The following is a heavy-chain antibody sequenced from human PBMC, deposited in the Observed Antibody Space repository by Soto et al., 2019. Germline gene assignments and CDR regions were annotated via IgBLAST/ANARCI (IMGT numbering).Heavy chain of an antibody. J-gene: IGHJ5*02. CDR1: GDSVSSNSAA. CDR3: ARAGYSSSWLMTNWFDP. CDR2: TYYRSKWYN. D-gene: IGHD6-13*01. V-gene: IGHV6-1*01. Sequence: QVQLQQSGPGLVKPSQTLSLTCAISGDSVSSNSAAWNWIRQSPSRGLEWLGRTYYRSKWYNDYAVSVKSRITINPDTSNNQFSLQLNSVTPEDTAVYYCARAGYSSSWLMTNWFDPWGQGTLVTVSS.